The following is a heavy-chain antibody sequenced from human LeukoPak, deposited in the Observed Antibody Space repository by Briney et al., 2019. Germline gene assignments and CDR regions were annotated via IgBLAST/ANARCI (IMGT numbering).Heavy chain of an antibody. J-gene: IGHJ4*02. CDR1: GFTFNSYA. CDR3: AKDYAYYYGSGIGGFDY. D-gene: IGHD3-10*01. CDR2: ISGSGATT. V-gene: IGHV3-23*01. Sequence: GGSLRLSCAASGFTFNSYAMSWVRQAPGKGLEWVSAISGSGATTYYADSVKGRFTISRDTSNNTLYLQMNSLRAEDTAVYYCAKDYAYYYGSGIGGFDYWGQGTLVTVSS.